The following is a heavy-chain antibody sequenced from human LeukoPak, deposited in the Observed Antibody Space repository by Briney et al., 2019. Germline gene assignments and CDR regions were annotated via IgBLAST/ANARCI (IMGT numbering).Heavy chain of an antibody. D-gene: IGHD1-1*01. CDR3: ARDPNWNANDY. CDR1: GYTFTSYY. CDR2: INPSGGST. Sequence: ASVKVSCKASGYTFTSYYMHWVRQAPGQGLEWMGIINPSGGSTSYAQKFQGRVTMTRDTSINTAYMELSRLRSDDTAVYYCARDPNWNANDYWGQGTLVTVSS. V-gene: IGHV1-46*01. J-gene: IGHJ4*02.